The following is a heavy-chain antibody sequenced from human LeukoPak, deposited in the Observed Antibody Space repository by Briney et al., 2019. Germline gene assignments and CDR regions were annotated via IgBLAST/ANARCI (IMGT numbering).Heavy chain of an antibody. Sequence: SETLSLTCAVYGGSFSGYYWSWIRQPPGKGLEWIGEINHSGSTNYNPSLKSRVTISVDTSKNQFSLKLSSVTAADTAVYYCARRRRVTMIEDAFDIWGQGTMVTVSS. J-gene: IGHJ3*02. CDR1: GGSFSGYY. CDR2: INHSGST. D-gene: IGHD3-22*01. V-gene: IGHV4-34*01. CDR3: ARRRRVTMIEDAFDI.